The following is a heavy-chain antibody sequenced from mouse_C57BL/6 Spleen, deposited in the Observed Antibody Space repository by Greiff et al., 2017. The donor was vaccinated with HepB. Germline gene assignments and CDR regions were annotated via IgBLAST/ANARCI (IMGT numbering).Heavy chain of an antibody. V-gene: IGHV5-9-1*02. Sequence: EVQLVESGEGLVKPGGSLQFSCAASGFIFSSYAMSWVRQTPEKRLEWVAYISSGGDYIYYADTVKGRFTISRDNARNTLYLQMSSLKSEDTAMYYCTRGGGYNYDQAWFAYWGQGTLVTVSA. J-gene: IGHJ3*01. CDR3: TRGGGYNYDQAWFAY. CDR2: ISSGGDYI. CDR1: GFIFSSYA. D-gene: IGHD2-12*01.